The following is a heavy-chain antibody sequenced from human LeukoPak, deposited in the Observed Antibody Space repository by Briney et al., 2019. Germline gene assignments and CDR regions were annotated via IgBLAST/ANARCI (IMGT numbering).Heavy chain of an antibody. CDR3: TRGGIKVAY. D-gene: IGHD3-10*01. Sequence: GGSLRLSCTASGFTFRDYAMSWVRQAPGKGLEWVGFIRSKAYGGTTEYAAYVKGRFTISRDDSKSIAYLQMNSLKTEDTAVYYCTRGGIKVAYWGQGTLVTVSS. CDR2: IRSKAYGGTT. V-gene: IGHV3-49*04. CDR1: GFTFRDYA. J-gene: IGHJ4*02.